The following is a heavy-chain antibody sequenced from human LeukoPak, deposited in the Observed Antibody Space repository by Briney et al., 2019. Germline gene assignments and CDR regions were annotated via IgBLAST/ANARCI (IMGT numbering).Heavy chain of an antibody. CDR2: FYHSGST. CDR3: ARYAAPIPMVRGIRREAFDI. V-gene: IGHV4-30-2*01. CDR1: GVSISSGDYS. Sequence: SQTLSLTCAVSGVSISSGDYSWSWIRQPPGMGLEWIGYFYHSGSTYYNPSLKSRVTISVDTSKNQFSLKLSSVTAADTAVYYCARYAAPIPMVRGIRREAFDIWGQGTMVTVSS. J-gene: IGHJ3*02. D-gene: IGHD3-10*01.